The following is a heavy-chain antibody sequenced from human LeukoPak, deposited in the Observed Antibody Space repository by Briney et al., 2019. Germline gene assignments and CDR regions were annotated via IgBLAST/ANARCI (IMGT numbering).Heavy chain of an antibody. Sequence: PGRSLRLSCAASGFTFSSYGMHWVRQAPGKGLEWVAVIWYDGSNKYYADSVKGRFTISRDNSKNTLYLQMNSLRAEDTAVYYCARVQDHASFDCWGQGTLVTVSS. V-gene: IGHV3-33*01. J-gene: IGHJ4*02. CDR3: ARVQDHASFDC. CDR2: IWYDGSNK. CDR1: GFTFSSYG.